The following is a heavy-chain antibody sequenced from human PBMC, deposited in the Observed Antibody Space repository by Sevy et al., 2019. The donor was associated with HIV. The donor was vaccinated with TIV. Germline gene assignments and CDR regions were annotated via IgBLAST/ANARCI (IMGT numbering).Heavy chain of an antibody. D-gene: IGHD2-21*01. CDR2: IYWNSGSI. V-gene: IGHV3-9*01. J-gene: IGHJ3*02. CDR3: AKDTSPTAYSDAFDI. CDR1: GFTFDDYA. Sequence: GGSLRLSCAASGFTFDDYAMHWVRQAPGKGLEWVAGIYWNSGSIGYADSVKDRFTISRDNAKNSLYLQMNSLRAEDTAFYYCAKDTSPTAYSDAFDIWGQGTMVTVSS.